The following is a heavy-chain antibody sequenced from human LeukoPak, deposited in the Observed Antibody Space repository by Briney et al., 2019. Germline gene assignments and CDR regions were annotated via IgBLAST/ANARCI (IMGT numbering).Heavy chain of an antibody. CDR1: GFIFSSYA. CDR3: AIPEGDFDY. J-gene: IGHJ4*02. V-gene: IGHV3-7*01. Sequence: PGGSLRLSCAASGFIFSSYAMSWVRQAPGKGLEWVANIKQDGSEKYYVDSVKGRFTISRDNAKNSLYLQMNSLRAEDTAVYYCAIPEGDFDYWGQGTLVTVSS. CDR2: IKQDGSEK.